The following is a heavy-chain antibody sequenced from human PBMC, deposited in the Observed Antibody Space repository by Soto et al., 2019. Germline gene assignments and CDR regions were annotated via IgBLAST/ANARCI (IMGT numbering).Heavy chain of an antibody. CDR2: ISDGGTTT. J-gene: IGHJ6*02. CDR3: AKRGVATRGLSWLYGLDV. D-gene: IGHD2-15*01. V-gene: IGHV3-23*01. Sequence: EVQLLESGGGLVQPGGSLRLSCTASGFIFGSYDMSWVRQAPGKGLVWVSHISDGGTTTYYADSVKGRFTISRDNDKKTLYLQMTGLRAEDTAVYYCAKRGVATRGLSWLYGLDVWGQGTAVTVSS. CDR1: GFIFGSYD.